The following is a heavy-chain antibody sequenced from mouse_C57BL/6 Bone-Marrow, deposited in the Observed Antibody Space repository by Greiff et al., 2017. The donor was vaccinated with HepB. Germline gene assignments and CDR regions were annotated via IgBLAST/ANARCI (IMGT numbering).Heavy chain of an antibody. CDR1: GYTFTSYW. J-gene: IGHJ1*03. CDR2: IYPGSGST. V-gene: IGHV1-55*01. D-gene: IGHD2-4*01. CDR3: VYDYDVYWYFDV. Sequence: QVQLQQPGAELVKPGASVKMSCKASGYTFTSYWITWVKQRPGQGLEWIGDIYPGSGSTNYNEKFKSKATLTVDTSSSTAYMQLSSLTSEDSAVYYGVYDYDVYWYFDVWGTGTTVTVSS.